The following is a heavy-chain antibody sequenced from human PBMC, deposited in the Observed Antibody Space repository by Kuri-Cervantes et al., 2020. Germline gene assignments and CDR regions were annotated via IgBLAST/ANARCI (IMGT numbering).Heavy chain of an antibody. CDR2: FYHSGNT. D-gene: IGHD4-17*01. CDR1: GGSFSGYY. CDR3: ARSGAVTTRAFDI. Sequence: GSLRLSCAVYGGSFSGYYWSWIRQPPGKGLEWIGYFYHSGNTIYNPSLKSRVTMSVETSTNQFSLKLNSVTAADTAVYYCARSGAVTTRAFDIWGRGTMVTVSS. J-gene: IGHJ3*02. V-gene: IGHV4-34*10.